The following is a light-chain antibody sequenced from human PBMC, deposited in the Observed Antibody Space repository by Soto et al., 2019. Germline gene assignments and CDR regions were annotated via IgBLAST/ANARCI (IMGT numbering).Light chain of an antibody. CDR1: SSDVGGYNY. CDR2: DVS. V-gene: IGLV2-14*01. J-gene: IGLJ1*01. CDR3: NSYTSSSTHV. Sequence: QSALTQPASVSASPGQSITISCTGTSSDVGGYNYVSWYQQHPGKAPKLMIYDVSNRPSGVSDRFSGSKSGNTASLTISALQAEDEADYYCNSYTSSSTHVFGTGTKVTVL.